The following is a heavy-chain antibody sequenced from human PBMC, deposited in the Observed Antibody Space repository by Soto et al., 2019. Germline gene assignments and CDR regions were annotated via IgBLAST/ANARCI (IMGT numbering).Heavy chain of an antibody. CDR3: ARRSSSWQRYYYYYYGMDV. J-gene: IGHJ6*02. V-gene: IGHV1-69*13. CDR2: IIPSFGTA. Sequence: SVKVSCKASGGTFSSYAISWVRQAPGQGPEWMGGIIPSFGTANYAQKFQGRVTITADESTSTAYMELSSLRSEDTAVYYCARRSSSWQRYYYYYYGMDVWGQGTTVTVSS. D-gene: IGHD6-13*01. CDR1: GGTFSSYA.